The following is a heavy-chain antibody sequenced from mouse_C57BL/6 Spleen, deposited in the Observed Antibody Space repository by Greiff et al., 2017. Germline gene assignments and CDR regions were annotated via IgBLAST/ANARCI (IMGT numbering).Heavy chain of an antibody. V-gene: IGHV7-3*01. Sequence: EVKLMESGGGLVQPGGSLSLSCAASGFTFTDYYMSWVRQPPGKALEWLGFIRNKANGYTTEYSASVKGRFTISRDNSQSILYLQKTALRAEDSATYDWASPHCYGSSYGYFDVWGTGTTVTVSS. D-gene: IGHD1-1*01. CDR2: IRNKANGYTT. CDR3: ASPHCYGSSYGYFDV. J-gene: IGHJ1*03. CDR1: GFTFTDYY.